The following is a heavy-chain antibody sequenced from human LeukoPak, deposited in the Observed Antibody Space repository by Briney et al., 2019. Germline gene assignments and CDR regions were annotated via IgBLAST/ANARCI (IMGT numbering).Heavy chain of an antibody. D-gene: IGHD1-26*01. V-gene: IGHV3-23*01. J-gene: IGHJ4*02. Sequence: PGGSLRLSCAASGFTFRIYAMSWVRQAPGRGLEWVSAISDSGGSTYYPDSVRGRFTISRDSSKNTLYLQMNSLRAEDTAVYYCAKDGFSPSASWAQGTLVTVSS. CDR2: ISDSGGST. CDR3: AKDGFSPSAS. CDR1: GFTFRIYA.